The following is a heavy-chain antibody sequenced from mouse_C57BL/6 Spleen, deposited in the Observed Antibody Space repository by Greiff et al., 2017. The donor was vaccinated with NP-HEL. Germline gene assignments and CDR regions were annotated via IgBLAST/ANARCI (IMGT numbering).Heavy chain of an antibody. Sequence: EVQLVESGGDLVKPGGSLKLSCAASGFTFSSYGMSWVRQTPDKRLEWVATISSGGSYTYYLDSVKGRFTISRDNAKNTLYLQMSSLKSEDTAMYYCARRGDSSGYFYYAMDYWGQGTSVTVSS. CDR3: ARRGDSSGYFYYAMDY. CDR2: ISSGGSYT. V-gene: IGHV5-6*01. D-gene: IGHD3-2*02. J-gene: IGHJ4*01. CDR1: GFTFSSYG.